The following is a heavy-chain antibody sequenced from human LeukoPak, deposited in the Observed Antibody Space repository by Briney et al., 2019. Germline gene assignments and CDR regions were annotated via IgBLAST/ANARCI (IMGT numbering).Heavy chain of an antibody. CDR3: ASLAVAGRDFAAENDY. CDR2: INHSGST. D-gene: IGHD6-19*01. J-gene: IGHJ4*02. V-gene: IGHV4-34*01. Sequence: SETLSLTCAVYGGTFSGYYWSWIRQPPGQGLEWIGEINHSGSTHNNPSLKSRVTISVDTSKNQFSLKLSSVTAADTAVYYCASLAVAGRDFAAENDYWGQGTLVTVSS. CDR1: GGTFSGYY.